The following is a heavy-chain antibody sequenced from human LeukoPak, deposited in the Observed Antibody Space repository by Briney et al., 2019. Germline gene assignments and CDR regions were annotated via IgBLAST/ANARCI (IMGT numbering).Heavy chain of an antibody. CDR2: IYHSGNT. CDR1: GGSISSGSG. D-gene: IGHD3-10*01. V-gene: IGHV4-4*02. CDR3: ARGAYGSGTWWFDP. J-gene: IGHJ5*02. Sequence: PSETLSLTCAVSGGSISSGSGWSWVRQPPGKGLEWIGEIYHSGNTNYNPSLKSRVTISVDKSKNQFSLNLSSVTAGDTAVYYCARGAYGSGTWWFDPWGQGTLVTVS.